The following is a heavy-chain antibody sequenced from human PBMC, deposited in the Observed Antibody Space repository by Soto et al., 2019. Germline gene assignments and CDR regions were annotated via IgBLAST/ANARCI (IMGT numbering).Heavy chain of an antibody. J-gene: IGHJ6*02. D-gene: IGHD2-2*01. CDR2: IYYSGST. CDR3: AREGGKRGKYCSSTSCYRGGTYYYGMDV. V-gene: IGHV4-59*01. CDR1: GGSISSYY. Sequence: PSETLSLTCTVSGGSISSYYWSWIRQPPGKGLEWIGYIYYSGSTNYNPSLKSRVTISVDTSKNQFSLKLSSVTAADTAVYYCAREGGKRGKYCSSTSCYRGGTYYYGMDVWGQGTTVTVSS.